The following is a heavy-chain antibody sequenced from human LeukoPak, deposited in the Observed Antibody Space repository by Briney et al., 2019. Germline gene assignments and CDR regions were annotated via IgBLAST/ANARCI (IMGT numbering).Heavy chain of an antibody. J-gene: IGHJ1*01. CDR2: INHSGST. V-gene: IGHV4-34*01. Sequence: SETLSLTCAVYGGSFSGCYWSWIRQPPGKGLEWIGEINHSGSTNYNPSLKSRVTISVDTSKNQFSLKLSSVTAADTAVYYCARGRIAAAAYFQHWGQGTLVTVSS. CDR1: GGSFSGCY. CDR3: ARGRIAAAAYFQH. D-gene: IGHD6-13*01.